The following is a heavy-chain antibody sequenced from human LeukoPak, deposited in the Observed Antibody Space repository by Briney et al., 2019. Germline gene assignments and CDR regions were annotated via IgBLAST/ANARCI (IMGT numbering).Heavy chain of an antibody. V-gene: IGHV3-33*01. J-gene: IGHJ4*02. CDR3: ARDLKSGYVDS. CDR1: GFTFSNYG. D-gene: IGHD3-3*01. CDR2: IYDDGSRE. Sequence: PGGSLRLSCATPGFTFSNYGMHWVRRAPGKGLEWVAVIYDDGSREHFADSVKGRFTISWDNSKNTVVLQMNSLRGEDTAVYYCARDLKSGYVDSWGQGTLVTVSS.